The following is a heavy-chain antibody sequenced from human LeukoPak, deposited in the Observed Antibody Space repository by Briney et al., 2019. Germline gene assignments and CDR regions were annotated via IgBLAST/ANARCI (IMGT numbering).Heavy chain of an antibody. CDR3: ARGNVRSSGWYGGQYFDY. Sequence: ASVKVSCKASGYTFTGYYMHWVRQAPGQGLEWMGWINPNSGGTNYAQKFQGRVTMTRDTSISTAYMELSRLRSDDTAVYYCARGNVRSSGWYGGQYFDYWGQGTLVTVSS. CDR2: INPNSGGT. V-gene: IGHV1-2*02. D-gene: IGHD6-19*01. CDR1: GYTFTGYY. J-gene: IGHJ4*02.